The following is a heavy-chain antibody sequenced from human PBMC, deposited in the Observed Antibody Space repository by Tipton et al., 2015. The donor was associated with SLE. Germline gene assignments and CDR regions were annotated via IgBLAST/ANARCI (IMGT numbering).Heavy chain of an antibody. CDR2: ISYDGSNK. CDR1: GFTFSSYG. D-gene: IGHD2-15*01. V-gene: IGHV3-30*18. CDR3: AKDEISCSGGSCSTFFDY. Sequence: SLRLSCAASGFTFSSYGMHWVRQAPGKGPEWVAVISYDGSNKYYSDSVKGRFTISRDNSKNTLYLQMNSLRAEDTAVYHCAKDEISCSGGSCSTFFDYWGQGTLVAVSS. J-gene: IGHJ4*02.